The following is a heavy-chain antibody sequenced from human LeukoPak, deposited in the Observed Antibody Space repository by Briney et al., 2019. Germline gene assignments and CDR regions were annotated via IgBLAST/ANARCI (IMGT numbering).Heavy chain of an antibody. CDR1: GYTFTIYD. D-gene: IGHD3-3*02. CDR2: MNPNSGNT. Sequence: ASVNLSCNASGYTFTIYDIYWVRQPPGPGHEWVGGMNPNSGNTGYAQKFQGRVTMTRNTSISTAYMELSSLRSEDTAVYYCARGLILAQYYYYYGMDVWGQGTPVTVSS. V-gene: IGHV1-8*01. J-gene: IGHJ6*02. CDR3: ARGLILAQYYYYYGMDV.